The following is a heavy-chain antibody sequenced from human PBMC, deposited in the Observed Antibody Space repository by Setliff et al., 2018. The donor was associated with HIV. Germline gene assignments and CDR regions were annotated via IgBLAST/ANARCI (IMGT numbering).Heavy chain of an antibody. CDR1: DGSISSSY. J-gene: IGHJ4*02. CDR2: IYLSAATT. V-gene: IGHV4-4*07. CDR3: SVIDY. Sequence: PSETLSLTCTVSDGSISSSYWSCNRQPAGKGLEWIGRIYLSAATTNYNPSLKSRVAISVDTSKNQFSLKLSSVTAADTAVYYCSVIDYWGQGTLVTVSS.